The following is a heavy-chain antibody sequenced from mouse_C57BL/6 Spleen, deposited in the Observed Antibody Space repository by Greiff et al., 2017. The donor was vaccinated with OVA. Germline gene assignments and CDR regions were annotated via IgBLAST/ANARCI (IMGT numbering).Heavy chain of an antibody. CDR3: ARERAYGNYFDY. CDR2: INPGSGGT. D-gene: IGHD2-1*01. CDR1: GYAFTNYL. Sequence: QVQLQQSGAELVRPGTSVKVSCKASGYAFTNYLIEWVKQRPGQGLEWIGVINPGSGGTNYNEKFKGKATLTADKSSSTAYMQRSSLTSEDSAVYFCARERAYGNYFDYWGQGTTLTVSS. V-gene: IGHV1-54*01. J-gene: IGHJ2*01.